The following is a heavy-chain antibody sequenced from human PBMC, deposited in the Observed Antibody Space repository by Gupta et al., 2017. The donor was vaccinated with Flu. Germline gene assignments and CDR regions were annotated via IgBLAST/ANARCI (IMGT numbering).Heavy chain of an antibody. V-gene: IGHV3-13*01. D-gene: IGHD6-19*01. CDR2: IGTAGAI. CDR3: TIAESSGSMGSVAY. J-gene: IGHJ4*02. CDR1: GFTFSSYD. Sequence: EVQLVESGGGLVQPGGSLRLSCAASGFTFSSYDMHWVRQATGKGLEWVSDIGTAGAIYYKGAGKSRFTISRENAKKAVSSQMTAMGAGVTPVYYFTIAESSGSMGSVAYGSQGTIVTVCS.